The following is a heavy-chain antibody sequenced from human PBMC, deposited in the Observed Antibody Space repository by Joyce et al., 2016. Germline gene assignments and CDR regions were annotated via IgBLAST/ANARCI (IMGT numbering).Heavy chain of an antibody. CDR1: GGSISSYY. CDR2: IYYTGST. J-gene: IGHJ4*02. D-gene: IGHD1-26*01. CDR3: ARDSVGPTLLFDY. V-gene: IGHV4-59*01. Sequence: QVQLQESGPGLVKPSETLSLTCTVSGGSISSYYWSWIRQPPGKGLEWIGDIYYTGSTDYNPSLKSRVTMSVDTDKNQFSLKLDSVTAADTAIYYCARDSVGPTLLFDYWGQGSLVTVSS.